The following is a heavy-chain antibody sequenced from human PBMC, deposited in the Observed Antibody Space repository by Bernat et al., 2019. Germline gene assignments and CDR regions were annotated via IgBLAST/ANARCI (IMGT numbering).Heavy chain of an antibody. J-gene: IGHJ4*02. D-gene: IGHD2-2*01. CDR2: ISGSGGST. CDR1: GFTFSSYA. Sequence: EVQLLESGGGLVQPGGSLRLSCAASGFTFSSYAMSWVRQAPGKGLEWVSAISGSGGSTYYADSVKGRFTISRDNSKNTLYLQMNSLRAEDTAVYYCAKDRRRDGYCSSTSCTVDYWGQGTLVTVSS. V-gene: IGHV3-23*01. CDR3: AKDRRRDGYCSSTSCTVDY.